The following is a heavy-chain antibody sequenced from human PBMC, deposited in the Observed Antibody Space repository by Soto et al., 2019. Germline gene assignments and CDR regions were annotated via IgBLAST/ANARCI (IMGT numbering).Heavy chain of an antibody. CDR1: GGSISSSNW. Sequence: SETLSLTCAVSGGSISSSNWWSWVRQPPGKGLEWIGEIYHSGSTNYNPSLKSRVTISVDKSKNQFSLKLSSVTAADTAVYYCARVLAGYYGSGSYYNYYYGMDVWGQGTTVT. V-gene: IGHV4-4*02. D-gene: IGHD3-10*01. J-gene: IGHJ6*02. CDR3: ARVLAGYYGSGSYYNYYYGMDV. CDR2: IYHSGST.